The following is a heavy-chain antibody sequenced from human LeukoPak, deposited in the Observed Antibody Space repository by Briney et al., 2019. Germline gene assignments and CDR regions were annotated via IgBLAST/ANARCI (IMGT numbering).Heavy chain of an antibody. Sequence: GGSLRLSCAASGFTFSSYWMSWVRQAPGKGLEWVANIKQDGSEKYYVDSVKGRFTISRDNAKNSLYLQMNSLRAEDTAVYYCARDRYGGNSGNFDYWGQGTLVTLSS. D-gene: IGHD4-23*01. CDR3: ARDRYGGNSGNFDY. J-gene: IGHJ4*02. CDR2: IKQDGSEK. V-gene: IGHV3-7*01. CDR1: GFTFSSYW.